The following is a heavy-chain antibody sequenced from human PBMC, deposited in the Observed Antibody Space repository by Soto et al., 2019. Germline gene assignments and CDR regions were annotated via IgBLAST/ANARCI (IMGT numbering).Heavy chain of an antibody. CDR2: IYYSGST. J-gene: IGHJ4*02. D-gene: IGHD2-2*02. Sequence: PSETLSLTCTVSGGPISGSSYYWGWVRQPPGKGLEWIGSIYYSGSTYYNPSLKSRVTISVDTSKNQFSLKLSSVTAADTAVFFCARQFCTSSVCYTYFDYRGQGILVTVSS. CDR1: GGPISGSSYY. V-gene: IGHV4-39*01. CDR3: ARQFCTSSVCYTYFDY.